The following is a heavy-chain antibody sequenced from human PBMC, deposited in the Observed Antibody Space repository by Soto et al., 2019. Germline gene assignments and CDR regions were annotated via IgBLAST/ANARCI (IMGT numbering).Heavy chain of an antibody. Sequence: ASVKVSCKASGYTLTSYGISWVRQAPGQGLEWMGWIRAYNGNTHYAQKLQGRVTMTTDTSTSTAYMELRSLRYDDTAVYYDAILGGGHPPYYYGMDIWGQGTTVTVSS. CDR1: GYTLTSYG. V-gene: IGHV1-18*04. CDR3: AILGGGHPPYYYGMDI. J-gene: IGHJ6*02. CDR2: IRAYNGNT. D-gene: IGHD3-16*01.